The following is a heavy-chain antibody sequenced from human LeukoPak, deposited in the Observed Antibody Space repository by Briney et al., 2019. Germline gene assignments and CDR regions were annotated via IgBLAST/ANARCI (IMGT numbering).Heavy chain of an antibody. D-gene: IGHD6-19*01. V-gene: IGHV3-7*01. CDR1: GFTFSSYW. CDR2: IKQDGSEK. CDR3: ARDFTAVAGTVDY. J-gene: IGHJ4*02. Sequence: GGSLRLSCAASGFTFSSYWMSWVRQAPGKGLEWVANIKQDGSEKYYVDSVKGRFTISRDNARNSLYLQVNSLRAEDTAVHYCARDFTAVAGTVDYWGQGTLVTVSS.